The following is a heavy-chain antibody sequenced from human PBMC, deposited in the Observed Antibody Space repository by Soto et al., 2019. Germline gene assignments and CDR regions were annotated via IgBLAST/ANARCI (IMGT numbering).Heavy chain of an antibody. D-gene: IGHD2-15*01. Sequence: QVQLVQSGAEVKRPGASVKVSCKASGYTFTTYGFNWVRQAPGQGLEWMGWISPYNGDTNCAQNFQGRVTLTTDTSTSTAYMELRSLTSDDTAVYYCARTPRAQMIVLEAATRFDYWGQGTLVTVSS. CDR1: GYTFTTYG. V-gene: IGHV1-18*04. CDR2: ISPYNGDT. J-gene: IGHJ4*02. CDR3: ARTPRAQMIVLEAATRFDY.